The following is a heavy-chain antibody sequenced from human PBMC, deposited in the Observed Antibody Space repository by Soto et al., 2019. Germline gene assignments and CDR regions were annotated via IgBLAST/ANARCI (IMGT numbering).Heavy chain of an antibody. CDR3: AKDHDLAAAGYFFDY. CDR1: GFTFSRYG. Sequence: QVQLVESGGGVVQPGRSLRLSCSASGFTFSRYGMHWVRQAPGKGLEWVAVISYDGKNKYNADSVKGRFTISRDNSKNTRYLQMNSLRAEDTAVYYCAKDHDLAAAGYFFDYWGQGTLVTVSS. D-gene: IGHD6-13*01. V-gene: IGHV3-30*18. CDR2: ISYDGKNK. J-gene: IGHJ4*02.